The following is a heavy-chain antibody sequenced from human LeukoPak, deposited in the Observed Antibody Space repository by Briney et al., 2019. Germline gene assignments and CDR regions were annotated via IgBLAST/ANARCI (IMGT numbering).Heavy chain of an antibody. J-gene: IGHJ4*02. V-gene: IGHV3-7*01. CDR1: GFTLSNYW. CDR2: IKQDGSEK. CDR3: ARWATSFDL. Sequence: GGSLRLSCAASGFTLSNYWMGWVRQAPGKGLEWVANIKQDGSEKYYVDPVTGRFTISRDNAQNSLYLQMNSLRAEDTAVYYCARWATSFDLWGQGTLVTVSS.